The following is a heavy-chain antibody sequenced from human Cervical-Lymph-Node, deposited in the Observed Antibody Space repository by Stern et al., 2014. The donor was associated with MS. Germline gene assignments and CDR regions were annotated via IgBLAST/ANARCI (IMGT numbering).Heavy chain of an antibody. Sequence: VQLVESGAEVKKPGSSVKVSCKASGGTFSSYAISWVRQAPGPGLEWMGRIIPILGIANYAQKFQGRVTITADKSTSTAYMELSSLRSEDTAVYYCASGDYYDSSGYYPCDYWGQGTLVTVSS. D-gene: IGHD3-22*01. J-gene: IGHJ4*02. CDR3: ASGDYYDSSGYYPCDY. V-gene: IGHV1-69*09. CDR1: GGTFSSYA. CDR2: IIPILGIA.